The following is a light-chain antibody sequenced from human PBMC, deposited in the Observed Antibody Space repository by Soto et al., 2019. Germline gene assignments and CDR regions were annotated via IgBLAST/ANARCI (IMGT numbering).Light chain of an antibody. CDR1: SSDVGGYNS. V-gene: IGLV2-14*01. Sequence: QSALTQPASVSGSPGQSITISCTGASSDVGGYNSVSWYQQHPGKAPKLVIYDVSNRPSGVSNRFSGSKSGNTASLTSSGLQAEDEADYYCTSYTSSSLLVFGGGTKVTVL. CDR2: DVS. CDR3: TSYTSSSLLV. J-gene: IGLJ2*01.